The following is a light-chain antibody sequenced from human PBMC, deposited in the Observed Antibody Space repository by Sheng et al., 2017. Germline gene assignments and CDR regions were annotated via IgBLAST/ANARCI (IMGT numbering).Light chain of an antibody. J-gene: IGLJ2*01. CDR3: SSYRSSNTPRVV. Sequence: QSALTQPASVSGSPGQSVTISCTGTSSDVGGYKYVSWYQQHPGKAPKLMIYDVSNRPSGVSNRFSGSKSGNTASLTISGLQAEDEAEYYCSSYRSSNTPRVVFGGGTKLTVL. V-gene: IGLV2-14*01. CDR1: SSDVGGYKY. CDR2: DVS.